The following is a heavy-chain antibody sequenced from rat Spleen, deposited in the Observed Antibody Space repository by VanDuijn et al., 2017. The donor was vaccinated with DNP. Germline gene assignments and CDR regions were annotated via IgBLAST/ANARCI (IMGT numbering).Heavy chain of an antibody. CDR3: TTGGYFDY. CDR1: GFTFSTFP. V-gene: IGHV5-46*01. CDR2: ISTNGGST. J-gene: IGHJ2*01. Sequence: EVQLVESGGGLVQPGRSMKLSCAASGFTFSTFPMAWVRQAPTKGLEWVASISTNGGSTYYRDSVKGRFTISRDNAKSTLYLQMDSLRSEDTATYYCTTGGYFDYWGQGVMVTVSS.